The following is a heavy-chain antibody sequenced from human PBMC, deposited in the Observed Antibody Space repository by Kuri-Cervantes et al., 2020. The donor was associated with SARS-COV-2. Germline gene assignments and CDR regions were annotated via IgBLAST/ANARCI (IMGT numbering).Heavy chain of an antibody. CDR1: GFTFSSYW. J-gene: IGHJ5*02. V-gene: IGHV4-39*01. CDR2: IYYSGST. CDR3: ARQMMSSITIFGVVITRNWFDP. Sequence: GSLRLSCAASGFTFSSYWMSWVRQPPGKGLEWIGSIYYSGSTYYNPSLKSRVTISVDTSKNQFSLKLSSVTAADTAVYYCARQMMSSITIFGVVITRNWFDPWGQGTLVTVSS. D-gene: IGHD3-3*01.